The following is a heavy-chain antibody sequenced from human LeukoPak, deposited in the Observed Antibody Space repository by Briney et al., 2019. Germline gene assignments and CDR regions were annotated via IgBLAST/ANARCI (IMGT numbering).Heavy chain of an antibody. CDR2: TNGDTGNT. CDR1: GYTFTNYA. J-gene: IGHJ4*02. D-gene: IGHD4-23*01. Sequence: GASVKVSCKAPGYTFTNYALHWVRQAPGQRLEWMGWTNGDTGNTRFSQDFQGRLTITIDTSASTAYMELSSLRSEDTAVYYCARSPGGNARTWLDYWGQGTLVTVSS. V-gene: IGHV1-3*02. CDR3: ARSPGGNARTWLDY.